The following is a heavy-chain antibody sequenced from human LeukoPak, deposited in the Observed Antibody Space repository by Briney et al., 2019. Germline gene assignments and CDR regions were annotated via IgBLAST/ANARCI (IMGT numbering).Heavy chain of an antibody. D-gene: IGHD2-21*01. J-gene: IGHJ2*01. CDR3: AAGGGDGWYFDL. CDR2: VSPNSGVT. CDR1: GYTFSDYY. V-gene: IGHV1-2*02. Sequence: ASLKVFFKASGYTFSDYYIHWVRQAPGQGLEWMGWVSPNSGVTNYAQKFQDRVTMTRDTSISTDYMELSSLTSGDTAVYYCAAGGGDGWYFDLWGRGTLRTDSS.